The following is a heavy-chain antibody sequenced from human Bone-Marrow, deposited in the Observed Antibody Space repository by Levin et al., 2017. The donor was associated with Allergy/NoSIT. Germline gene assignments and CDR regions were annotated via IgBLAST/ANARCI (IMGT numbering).Heavy chain of an antibody. CDR3: ARIFPDGSGWYDSSDNP. D-gene: IGHD6-19*01. CDR2: ISGYNGKT. J-gene: IGHJ5*02. CDR1: GYTFTNFG. V-gene: IGHV1-18*01. Sequence: GESLKISCKASGYTFTNFGINWVRQAPGQGLEWVGWISGYNGKTDYGQKVQGRVIMTTDTSTTTAYMELRSLRSDDTAVYYCARIFPDGSGWYDSSDNPWGQGTLVTVSS.